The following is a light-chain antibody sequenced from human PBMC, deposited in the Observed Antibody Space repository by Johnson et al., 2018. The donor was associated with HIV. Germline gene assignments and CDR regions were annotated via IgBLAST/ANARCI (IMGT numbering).Light chain of an antibody. CDR1: NSNIGNNY. J-gene: IGLJ1*01. V-gene: IGLV1-51*02. CDR2: ENN. CDR3: GTWDNSLSTGAV. Sequence: QSVLTQPPSVSAAPGQKVTISCSGSNSNIGNNYVSWYQQLPGTAPKLLIYENNMRPSGIPDRFSGSKSGTSATLGIAGLQTGDEADYYCGTWDNSLSTGAVFGTGTKVTVL.